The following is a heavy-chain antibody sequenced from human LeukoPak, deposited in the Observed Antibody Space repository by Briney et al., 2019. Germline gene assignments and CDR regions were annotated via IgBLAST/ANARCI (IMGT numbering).Heavy chain of an antibody. Sequence: PSETLSLTCTISGGSISSYYWSCIRQPPGKGLEWIGFIYYRGSTNYNPSLKSRDTISVDTSKNQFSLKLSSVTAADTAVYYCARGGYYDSSGYSKFDYWGQGTLVTVSS. J-gene: IGHJ4*02. CDR3: ARGGYYDSSGYSKFDY. D-gene: IGHD3-22*01. CDR2: IYYRGST. CDR1: GGSISSYY. V-gene: IGHV4-59*01.